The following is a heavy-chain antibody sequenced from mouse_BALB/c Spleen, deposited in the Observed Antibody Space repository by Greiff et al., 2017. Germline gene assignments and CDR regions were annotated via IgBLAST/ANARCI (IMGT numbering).Heavy chain of an antibody. Sequence: EVQGVESGGDLVKPGGSLKLSCAASGFTFSSYGMSWVRQTPDKRLEWVATISSGGSYTYYPDSVKGRFTISRDNAKNTLYLQMSSLKSEDTAMYYCASHYDYDAWFAYWGQGTLVTVSA. CDR2: ISSGGSYT. J-gene: IGHJ3*01. CDR3: ASHYDYDAWFAY. V-gene: IGHV5-6*01. CDR1: GFTFSSYG. D-gene: IGHD2-4*01.